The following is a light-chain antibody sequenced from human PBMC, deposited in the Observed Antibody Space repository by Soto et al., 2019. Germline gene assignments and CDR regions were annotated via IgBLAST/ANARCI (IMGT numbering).Light chain of an antibody. V-gene: IGLV6-57*04. Sequence: NFMLTQQHSVSESPGKTVTISCTRRSGSIASNYVQWYQQRPGSAPTTVIYEDNHRPSGVPDRFSDSIDSSSNSASLTISGLKTEDEAEYDRQSYDSNNPVVVGGGNNLTVL. CDR3: QSYDSNNPVV. CDR2: EDN. CDR1: SGSIASNY. J-gene: IGLJ2*01.